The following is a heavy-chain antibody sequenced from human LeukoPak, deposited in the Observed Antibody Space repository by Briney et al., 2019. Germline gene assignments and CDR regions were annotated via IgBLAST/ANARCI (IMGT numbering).Heavy chain of an antibody. CDR3: AAYYDSSGYPPYYCYGMDV. J-gene: IGHJ6*02. D-gene: IGHD3-22*01. Sequence: GGSLRLSCAASGFTFSSYSMNWVRQAPGKGLEWVSYISSSSSTIYYADSVKGRFTISRDNAKNSLYLQMNSLRAEDTAVYYCAAYYDSSGYPPYYCYGMDVWGQGTTVTVSS. CDR2: ISSSSSTI. CDR1: GFTFSSYS. V-gene: IGHV3-48*04.